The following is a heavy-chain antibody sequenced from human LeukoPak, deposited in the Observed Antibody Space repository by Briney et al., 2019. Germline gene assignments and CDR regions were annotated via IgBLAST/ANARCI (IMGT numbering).Heavy chain of an antibody. J-gene: IGHJ3*02. CDR3: ARDHRIMDAFDI. Sequence: SETLSLTCTVSGGSISSSSYYWGWIRQPPGKGLEWIGHIYYSGSTNYNPSLKSRVSISVDMSKNQFSLKLTSVTAADTAVYYCARDHRIMDAFDIWGQGTMVTVSS. CDR2: IYYSGST. CDR1: GGSISSSSYY. D-gene: IGHD3-16*01. V-gene: IGHV4-61*05.